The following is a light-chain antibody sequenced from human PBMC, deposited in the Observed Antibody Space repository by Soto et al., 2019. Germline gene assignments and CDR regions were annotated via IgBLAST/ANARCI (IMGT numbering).Light chain of an antibody. J-gene: IGKJ2*01. Sequence: DIRMTQSPSSLSASVGDRVTIACRASQSIDTHLNWYQQHPGKAPNALIYEASNLQSGVPSRFSGSGSGTDFTLNITGLQPEDFATYYCQQYHSYPYTFGQGTKVDI. V-gene: IGKV1-16*01. CDR1: QSIDTH. CDR2: EAS. CDR3: QQYHSYPYT.